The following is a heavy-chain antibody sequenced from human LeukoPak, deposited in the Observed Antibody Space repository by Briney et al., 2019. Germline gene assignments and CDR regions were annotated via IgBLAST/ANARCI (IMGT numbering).Heavy chain of an antibody. CDR3: ARGVVVVTATTYNWFDP. D-gene: IGHD2-21*02. CDR1: GGSFSGYY. Sequence: SETLSLTCAVYGGSFSGYYWSWIRQPPGKGLEWIGEINHSGSTNYNPSLKSRVTISVDTSKNQLSLKLSSVTAADTAVYYCARGVVVVTATTYNWFDPWGQGTLVTVSS. J-gene: IGHJ5*02. V-gene: IGHV4-34*01. CDR2: INHSGST.